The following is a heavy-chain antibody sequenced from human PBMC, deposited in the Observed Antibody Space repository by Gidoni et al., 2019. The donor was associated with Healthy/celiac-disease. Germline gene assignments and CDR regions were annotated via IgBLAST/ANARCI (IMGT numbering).Heavy chain of an antibody. Sequence: QVQLVQSGAEVKKPGSSVKVSCKASGGTFSSYTISWVRQAPGQGLEWMGRIIPILGIANYAQKFQGRVTITADKSTSTAYMELSSLRSEDTAVYYCARDPTPHGYDILTGSTYWGQGTLVTVSS. CDR3: ARDPTPHGYDILTGSTY. V-gene: IGHV1-69*08. CDR2: IIPILGIA. J-gene: IGHJ4*02. CDR1: GGTFSSYT. D-gene: IGHD3-9*01.